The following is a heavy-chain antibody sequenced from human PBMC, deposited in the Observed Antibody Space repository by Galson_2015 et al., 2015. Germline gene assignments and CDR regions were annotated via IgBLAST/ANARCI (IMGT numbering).Heavy chain of an antibody. V-gene: IGHV1-69*13. J-gene: IGHJ4*02. CDR2: IIPIFGTE. D-gene: IGHD2-2*01. CDR3: TKDCRSTTCYSDS. CDR1: GGTFRCYA. Sequence: SVKVSCKASGGTFRCYAFSWVRQAPGQRLEWMGGIIPIFGTEYYAQNFQGRLMITADEFTTTVYMELRSLRSEDTAIHYCTKDCRSTTCYSDSWGQGTLVTVSS.